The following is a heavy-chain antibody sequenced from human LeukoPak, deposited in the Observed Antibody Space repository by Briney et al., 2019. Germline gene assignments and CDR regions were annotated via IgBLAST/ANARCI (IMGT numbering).Heavy chain of an antibody. J-gene: IGHJ1*01. CDR2: IYTSGST. Sequence: SETLSLTCTVSGGSISSYYWSWILQPAGKGLEWIGRIYTSGSTNYNPSLKSRVTMSVDTSKNQFSLKLSSVTAADTAVYYCARDYPGAIAARPEYFQHWGQGTLVTVSS. CDR3: ARDYPGAIAARPEYFQH. D-gene: IGHD6-6*01. V-gene: IGHV4-4*07. CDR1: GGSISSYY.